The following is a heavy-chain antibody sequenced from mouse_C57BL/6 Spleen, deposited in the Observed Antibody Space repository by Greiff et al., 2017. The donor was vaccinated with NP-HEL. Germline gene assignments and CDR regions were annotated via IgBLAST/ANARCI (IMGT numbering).Heavy chain of an antibody. V-gene: IGHV1-47*01. CDR2: FHPYNDDT. Sequence: QVQLKESGAELVKPGASVKMSCKASGYTFTTYPIEWMKQNHGKSLEWIGNFHPYNDDTKYNEKFKGKATLTVEKSSSTVYLELSRLTSDDSAVYYCARRGYDDWYFDVWGTGTTVTVSS. CDR1: GYTFTTYP. D-gene: IGHD2-2*01. J-gene: IGHJ1*03. CDR3: ARRGYDDWYFDV.